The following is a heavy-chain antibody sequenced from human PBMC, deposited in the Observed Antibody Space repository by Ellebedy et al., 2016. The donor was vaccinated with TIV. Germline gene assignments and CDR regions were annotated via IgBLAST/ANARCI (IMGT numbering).Heavy chain of an antibody. CDR1: GFTFRSYT. CDR3: ASPGYYGPFDH. V-gene: IGHV3-21*04. D-gene: IGHD3-3*01. CDR2: FSSSSRLI. J-gene: IGHJ4*02. Sequence: GESLKISCVASGFTFRSYTMVWVRQAPGKGLEWVSSFSSSSRLIYYADSLKGRFTISRHSSKNMLYLQMNALRLEDTAVYYCASPGYYGPFDHWGRGTLVTVSS.